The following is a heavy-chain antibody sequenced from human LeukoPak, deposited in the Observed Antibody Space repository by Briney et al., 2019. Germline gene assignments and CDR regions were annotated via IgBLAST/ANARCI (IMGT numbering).Heavy chain of an antibody. Sequence: GGSLRLSCAASGFTFSDYYMSWIRQAPGKGLEWVAYISSGGSPTYYLDSVKGRFTISRDNAKNSLYLQLNSLRAEDTAVYYCARDSSRLTMVRGGIIAPGKYMDVWGKGTTVTVSS. V-gene: IGHV3-11*04. D-gene: IGHD3-10*01. CDR2: ISSGGSPT. CDR1: GFTFSDYY. J-gene: IGHJ6*03. CDR3: ARDSSRLTMVRGGIIAPGKYMDV.